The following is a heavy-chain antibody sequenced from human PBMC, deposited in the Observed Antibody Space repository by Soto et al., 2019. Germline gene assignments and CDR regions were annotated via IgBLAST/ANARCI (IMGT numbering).Heavy chain of an antibody. V-gene: IGHV3-23*01. Sequence: GGSLRLSCVASEFTFSNYAMSWVRQAPGKGLEWVSGISGNDDSTYYADSVKGRCIISRDNSKNTLDLQMNSLRAQDTAVYYCAKDLSRSGVFDFAYWGKGIRVT. CDR2: ISGNDDST. CDR1: EFTFSNYA. J-gene: IGHJ4*02. CDR3: AKDLSRSGVFDFAY. D-gene: IGHD6-13*01.